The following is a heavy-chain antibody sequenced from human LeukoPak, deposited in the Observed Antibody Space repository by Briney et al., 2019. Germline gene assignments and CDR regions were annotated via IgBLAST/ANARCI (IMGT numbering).Heavy chain of an antibody. CDR1: GFTFSNAW. CDR3: NVYYYGSGSYCHMRD. J-gene: IGHJ4*02. V-gene: IGHV3-15*01. Sequence: PGGSLRLSCAASGFTFSNAWMSWVRQAPGKGPEWVGRIKSKTDGGTTDYAAPVKGRFTISRDDSKDTLFLQMNSLETEDTAVYYCNVYYYGSGSYCHMRDWGQGTLVTVSS. D-gene: IGHD3-10*01. CDR2: IKSKTDGGTT.